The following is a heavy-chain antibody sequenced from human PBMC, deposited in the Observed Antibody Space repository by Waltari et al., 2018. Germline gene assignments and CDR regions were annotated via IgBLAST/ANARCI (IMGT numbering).Heavy chain of an antibody. J-gene: IGHJ6*03. CDR2: ISYDGSNK. V-gene: IGHV3-30*18. CDR3: AKEVHDAPYYYYYMDV. Sequence: QVQLVASGGGVVQPGRSLRLSCAASGFTFSSYGMHWVRQAPGKGLEWVAVISYDGSNKYYADSVKGRFTISRDKSKNTLYLQMNSLRAEDTAVYYCAKEVHDAPYYYYYMDVWGKGTTVTVSS. CDR1: GFTFSSYG.